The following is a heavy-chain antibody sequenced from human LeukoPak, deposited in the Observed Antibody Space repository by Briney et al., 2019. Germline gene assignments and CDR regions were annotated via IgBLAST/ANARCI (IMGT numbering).Heavy chain of an antibody. J-gene: IGHJ4*02. Sequence: GGSLRLSCAASGFTFSSYAMSWVRQAPGKGLEWVSAISGSGGSTYYADSVKGRFTISRDNSKNTLYLQMNSLRAEDTAVYYCAKDLTYGFWSGYEVDYWGQGTLVTVSS. CDR3: AKDLTYGFWSGYEVDY. CDR2: ISGSGGST. V-gene: IGHV3-23*01. D-gene: IGHD3-3*01. CDR1: GFTFSSYA.